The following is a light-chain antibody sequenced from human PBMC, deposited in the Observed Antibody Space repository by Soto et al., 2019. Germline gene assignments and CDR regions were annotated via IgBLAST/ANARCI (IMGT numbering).Light chain of an antibody. CDR3: QQYNSYPWT. V-gene: IGKV1-5*03. CDR1: QSISSW. CDR2: KAS. J-gene: IGKJ1*01. Sequence: DIQMTQSPSTLSASVRDRVTITCRASQSISSWLAWYQQKPGKAPKLLIYKASSLESGVPSRFSGSGSGTEFTVTISSLQPDDFATYYCQQYNSYPWTFGQGTKVDIK.